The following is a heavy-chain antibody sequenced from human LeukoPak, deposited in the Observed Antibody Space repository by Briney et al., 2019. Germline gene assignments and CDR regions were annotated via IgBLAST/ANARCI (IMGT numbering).Heavy chain of an antibody. Sequence: AGGSLRLSCAASGFTFSSYAMSWVRRAPGKGLEWVSAISGSGGSTYYADSVKGRFTISRDNSKNTLYLQMNSLRAEDTAVYYCAKQGAAAAGRPDYWGQGTLVTVSS. CDR2: ISGSGGST. D-gene: IGHD6-13*01. CDR3: AKQGAAAAGRPDY. V-gene: IGHV3-23*01. J-gene: IGHJ4*02. CDR1: GFTFSSYA.